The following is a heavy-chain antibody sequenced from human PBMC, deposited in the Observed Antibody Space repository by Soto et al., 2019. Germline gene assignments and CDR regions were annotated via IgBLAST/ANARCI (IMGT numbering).Heavy chain of an antibody. CDR1: GFTFNSYA. V-gene: IGHV3-23*01. Sequence: EVQLLESGGGLVQPGGSLRLSCAASGFTFNSYAMSWVRQAPGKGLEWVSGISASGGRTYYADSVKGRFTISRDNSKNTMYLQMNSLRVEDTAVYKCAKDWDLLRAFDLWGQGTMVTVSS. CDR2: ISASGGRT. D-gene: IGHD1-26*01. CDR3: AKDWDLLRAFDL. J-gene: IGHJ3*01.